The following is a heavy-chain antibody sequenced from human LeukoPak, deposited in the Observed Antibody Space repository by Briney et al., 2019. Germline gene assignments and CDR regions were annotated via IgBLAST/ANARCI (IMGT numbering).Heavy chain of an antibody. Sequence: SQTLSLTCTVSGGSISSGDYYWSWIRQPPGKGLEWIGEIYHSGSTNYNPSLKSRVTISVDKSKNQFSLKLSSVTAADTAVYYCARFGEYFDYWGQGTLVTVSS. D-gene: IGHD3-10*01. CDR1: GGSISSGDYY. J-gene: IGHJ4*02. CDR2: IYHSGST. CDR3: ARFGEYFDY. V-gene: IGHV4-30-4*01.